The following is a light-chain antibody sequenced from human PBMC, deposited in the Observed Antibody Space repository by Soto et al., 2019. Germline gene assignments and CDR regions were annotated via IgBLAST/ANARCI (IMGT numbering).Light chain of an antibody. CDR3: QQDNNGHTWT. Sequence: LYGKERHGVISSYLAGYQQKPGQAPRLLIYGASSRATGIPDRFSGSGSGTEFTLTISSLQSEDFAVYYCQQDNNGHTWTFGQGAKVDIK. V-gene: IGKV3D-7*01. CDR2: GAS. J-gene: IGKJ1*01. CDR1: HGVISSY.